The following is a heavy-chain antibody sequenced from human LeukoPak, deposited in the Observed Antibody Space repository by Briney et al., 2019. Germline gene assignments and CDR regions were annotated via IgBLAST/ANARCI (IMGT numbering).Heavy chain of an antibody. CDR2: IYYSGST. V-gene: IGHV4-59*01. J-gene: IGHJ6*03. CDR1: GGSFSGYY. Sequence: SETLSLTCAVYGGSFSGYYWSWIRQPPGKGLEWIGYIYYSGSTNYNPSLKSRVTISVDTSKNQFSLKLSSVTAADTAVYYCARQILHGSSGYYYYYMDVWGKGTTVTVSS. CDR3: ARQILHGSSGYYYYYMDV. D-gene: IGHD6-6*01.